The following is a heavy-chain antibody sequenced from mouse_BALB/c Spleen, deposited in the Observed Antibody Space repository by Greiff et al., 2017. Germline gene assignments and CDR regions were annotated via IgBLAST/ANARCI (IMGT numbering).Heavy chain of an antibody. Sequence: EVQLQQSGGGLVQPGGSLKLSCAASGFTFSSYGMSWVRQTPDKRLELVATINSNGGSTYYPDSVKGRFTISRDNAKNTLYLQMSRLKSEDTAMYYCARRRYDGDMDYWGQGTAVTVSS. CDR2: INSNGGST. V-gene: IGHV5-6-3*01. CDR1: GFTFSSYG. CDR3: ARRRYDGDMDY. J-gene: IGHJ4*01. D-gene: IGHD2-14*01.